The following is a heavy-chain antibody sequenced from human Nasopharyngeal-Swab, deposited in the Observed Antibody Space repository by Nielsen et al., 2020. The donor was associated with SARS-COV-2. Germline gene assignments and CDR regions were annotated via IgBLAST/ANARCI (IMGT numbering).Heavy chain of an antibody. CDR2: IKQDGSEQ. J-gene: IGHJ6*03. D-gene: IGHD2-15*01. CDR3: ARVRGYCSGGACYVYYYMDV. Sequence: VRQAPGKGLEWVANIKQDGSEQFYVDSVKGRFTISRDNAKNSLYLQMNGLRAEDTAVYYCARVRGYCSGGACYVYYYMDVWGKGTTVTVSS. V-gene: IGHV3-7*01.